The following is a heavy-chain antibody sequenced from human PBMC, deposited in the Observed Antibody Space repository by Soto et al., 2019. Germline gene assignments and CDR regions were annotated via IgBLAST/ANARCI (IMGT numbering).Heavy chain of an antibody. D-gene: IGHD3-3*01. CDR3: AIEEIYYDFYYRMDV. J-gene: IGHJ6*02. V-gene: IGHV3-30-3*01. CDR1: GFTFSSYA. Sequence: QVQLVESGGGVVQPGRSLRLSCAASGFTFSSYAMHWVRQAPGKGLEWVAVISYDGSNKYYADSVKGRFTISRDNSKNPLYLQMNSLRAEDTAVYYCAIEEIYYDFYYRMDVWGQGTTVTVSS. CDR2: ISYDGSNK.